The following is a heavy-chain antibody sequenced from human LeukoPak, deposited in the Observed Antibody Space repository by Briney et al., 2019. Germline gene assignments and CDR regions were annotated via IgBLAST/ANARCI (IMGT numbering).Heavy chain of an antibody. CDR3: ARGGYCSSTSCYTGGLSLWFDP. D-gene: IGHD2-2*02. CDR2: IYYSGST. CDR1: GGSISSGGYY. Sequence: PSETLSLTCTVSGGSISSGGYYWSWIRQHPGKGLEWIGYIYYSGSTYYNPSLKSRVTISVDTSKNQFSLKLSSVTAADTAVYYCARGGYCSSTSCYTGGLSLWFDPWGQGTLVTVSS. V-gene: IGHV4-31*03. J-gene: IGHJ5*02.